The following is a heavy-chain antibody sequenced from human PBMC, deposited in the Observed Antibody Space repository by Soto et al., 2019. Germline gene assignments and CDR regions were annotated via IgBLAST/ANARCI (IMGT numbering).Heavy chain of an antibody. J-gene: IGHJ3*01. Sequence: SETLSLTCGVSGYSIISGYYWAWIRQPPGKGLEWIGDIYHTGRTHLNPSLKSRIFMSVDTSRNQFSLNLTSVTAADTAVYYCARRAPMLAFDVWGQGTMVTVSS. CDR1: GYSIISGYY. D-gene: IGHD3-10*02. CDR2: IYHTGRT. CDR3: ARRAPMLAFDV. V-gene: IGHV4-38-2*01.